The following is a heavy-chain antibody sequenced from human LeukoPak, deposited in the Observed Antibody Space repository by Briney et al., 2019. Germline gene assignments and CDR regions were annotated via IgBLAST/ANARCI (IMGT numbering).Heavy chain of an antibody. CDR1: GGTFSSYD. J-gene: IGHJ5*02. CDR3: AREDHIVVVPAAKEVWFDP. Sequence: ASVKVSCKASGGTFSSYDISWVRQAPGQGLEWMGGIIPIFGIANYAQKFQGRVTITADKSTSTAYMELSSLRSEDTAVYYCAREDHIVVVPAAKEVWFDPWGQGTLVTVSS. CDR2: IIPIFGIA. V-gene: IGHV1-69*10. D-gene: IGHD2-2*01.